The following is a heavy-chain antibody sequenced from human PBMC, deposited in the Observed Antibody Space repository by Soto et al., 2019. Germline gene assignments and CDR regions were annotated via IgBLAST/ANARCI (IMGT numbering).Heavy chain of an antibody. Sequence: SETLSLTCTVSGGSISSYYWSWIRQPPGKGLEWIGYIYYSGSTNYNPSLKSRDTISVDTSKNQFSLKLSSVTAADTAVYYCARGGSWSHFDYWGQGTLVTVSS. CDR2: IYYSGST. CDR1: GGSISSYY. J-gene: IGHJ4*02. CDR3: ARGGSWSHFDY. V-gene: IGHV4-59*01. D-gene: IGHD6-13*01.